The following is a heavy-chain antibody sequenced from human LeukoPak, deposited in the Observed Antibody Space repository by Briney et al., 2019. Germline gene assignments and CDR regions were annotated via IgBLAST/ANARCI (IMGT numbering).Heavy chain of an antibody. CDR2: IYYSGST. J-gene: IGHJ4*02. CDR3: ARGQEFDYYDSSGYFYFDY. Sequence: SETLSLTCTVSGGSISSYYWSWIRQPPGKGLEWIGYIYYSGSTNYNPSLKSRVTISVDTSKNQLSLKLSSVTAADTAVYYCARGQEFDYYDSSGYFYFDYWGQGTLVTVSS. V-gene: IGHV4-59*01. D-gene: IGHD3-22*01. CDR1: GGSISSYY.